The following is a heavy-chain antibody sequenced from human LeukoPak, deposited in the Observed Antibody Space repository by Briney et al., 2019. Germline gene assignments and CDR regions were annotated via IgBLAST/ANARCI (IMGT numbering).Heavy chain of an antibody. CDR3: ARNRPGTGYYEDY. D-gene: IGHD3-22*01. J-gene: IGHJ4*02. V-gene: IGHV1-3*01. CDR1: GYTFTSYA. CDR2: INAGNGNT. Sequence: ASVKVSCKASGYTFTSYAMHWVRQAPGQRLEWMGWINAGNGNTKYSQMLQGRVTITSDTSASTAYMELSSLKSEDTAIYYCARNRPGTGYYEDYWGQGTLVTVSS.